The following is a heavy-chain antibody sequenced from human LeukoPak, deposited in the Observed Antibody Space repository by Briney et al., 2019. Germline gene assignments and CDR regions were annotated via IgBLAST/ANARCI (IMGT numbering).Heavy chain of an antibody. Sequence: ISWVRQAPGQGLEWMGWISAYNGNTNYAQKLQGRVTMTTDTSTSTAYMELRSLRSDDTAVYYCARQPIYCSSTSCYRYRDYWGQGTLVTVSS. J-gene: IGHJ4*02. CDR3: ARQPIYCSSTSCYRYRDY. CDR2: ISAYNGNT. D-gene: IGHD2-2*02. V-gene: IGHV1-18*01.